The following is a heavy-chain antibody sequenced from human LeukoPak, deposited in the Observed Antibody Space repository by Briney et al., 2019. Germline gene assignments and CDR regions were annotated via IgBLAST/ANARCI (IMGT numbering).Heavy chain of an antibody. Sequence: SETLSLTCSVSTDSMNNFFWSWVRQPPGKGLEWIGYIDDSGSTSYNPSLKSRVTISIDTSKNQFSLRLTSVADADTAIYFCARGLSRARRESDYWGQGTLVTVSS. CDR1: TDSMNNFF. V-gene: IGHV4-59*01. J-gene: IGHJ4*02. CDR3: ARGLSRARRESDY. CDR2: IDDSGST.